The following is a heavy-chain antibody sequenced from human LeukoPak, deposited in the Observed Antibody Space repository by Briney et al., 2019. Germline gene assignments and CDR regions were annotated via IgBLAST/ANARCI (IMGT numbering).Heavy chain of an antibody. CDR2: IYYSGST. V-gene: IGHV4-39*07. Sequence: PSETLSLTCTVSGGSISSSSYYWGWIRQPPGKGLEWIGSIYYSGSTYYNPSLKSRVTISVDTSKNQFSLKLSSVTAADTAVYYCARDKTTWFGDPEAAFDIWGQGTMVTVSS. D-gene: IGHD3-10*01. CDR3: ARDKTTWFGDPEAAFDI. J-gene: IGHJ3*02. CDR1: GGSISSSSYY.